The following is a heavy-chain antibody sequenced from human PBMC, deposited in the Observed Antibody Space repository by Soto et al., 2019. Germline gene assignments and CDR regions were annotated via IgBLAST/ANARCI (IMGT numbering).Heavy chain of an antibody. V-gene: IGHV1-18*01. CDR1: GYTFTSYG. Sequence: QVQLVQSGAEVKKTGASVKVSCKASGYTFTSYGLSWVRQAPGQGLEWMGWISGYNGDINYAPKLQGRVTITRDTSTSTAYMELRSLRSDDTAVYFCARGSPFDNWVQGTLITVSS. J-gene: IGHJ4*02. CDR3: ARGSPFDN. CDR2: ISGYNGDI.